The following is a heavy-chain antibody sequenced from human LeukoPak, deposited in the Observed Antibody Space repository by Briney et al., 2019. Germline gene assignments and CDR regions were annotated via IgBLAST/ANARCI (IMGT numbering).Heavy chain of an antibody. V-gene: IGHV1-2*02. Sequence: ASVKVSCKASGYTFTDYYIHWVRQAPGQRLEWMAWMDPNSGGTSYAQKFQGRVTMTRDTSISTAYMELSRLRFDDTAVYYCARNKEGKSLDYWGQGTLVTVSS. CDR2: MDPNSGGT. J-gene: IGHJ4*02. CDR3: ARNKEGKSLDY. CDR1: GYTFTDYY.